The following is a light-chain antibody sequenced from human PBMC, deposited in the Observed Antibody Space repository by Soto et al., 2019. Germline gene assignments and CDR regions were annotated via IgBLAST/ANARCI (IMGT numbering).Light chain of an antibody. V-gene: IGLV2-14*01. CDR1: SSDVGGYNY. J-gene: IGLJ1*01. Sequence: LTQPTAGSWSPGQSITISCTGTSSDVGGYNYVSWYQQYPGKAPKLMIYEVSSRPSGVSNRFSGSKSGNTASLIISGLQAEDEADYYCSSYTSSSTSVFGTGTKVTV. CDR3: SSYTSSSTSV. CDR2: EVS.